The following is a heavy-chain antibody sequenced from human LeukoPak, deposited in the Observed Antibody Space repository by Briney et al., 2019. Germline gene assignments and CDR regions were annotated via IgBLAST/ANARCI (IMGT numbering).Heavy chain of an antibody. Sequence: GGSLRLSCAVSGFTVSGNYMSWVRQAPGKGLEWVSAISGSGGSTYYADSVKGRFTISRDNSKNTLYLQMNSLRAEDTAVYYCALIAAAGKVDYWGQGTLVTVSS. CDR3: ALIAAAGKVDY. CDR1: GFTVSGNY. V-gene: IGHV3-23*01. CDR2: ISGSGGST. J-gene: IGHJ4*02. D-gene: IGHD6-13*01.